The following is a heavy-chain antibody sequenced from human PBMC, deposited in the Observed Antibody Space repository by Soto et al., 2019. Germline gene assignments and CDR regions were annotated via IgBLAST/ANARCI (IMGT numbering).Heavy chain of an antibody. CDR1: ALNFYRCT. Sequence: VVPLRRPFSTSALNFYRCTTSRFSPSTGMWLEWVSAISGSGVSIHYADSVKGRFTISRDNSKNTLYLQMNSPRADDTAVYYCAKDYSYDSPGYNRFDYWGQGNLVTVSS. J-gene: IGHJ4*02. CDR2: ISGSGVSI. D-gene: IGHD3-22*01. CDR3: AKDYSYDSPGYNRFDY. V-gene: IGHV3-23*01.